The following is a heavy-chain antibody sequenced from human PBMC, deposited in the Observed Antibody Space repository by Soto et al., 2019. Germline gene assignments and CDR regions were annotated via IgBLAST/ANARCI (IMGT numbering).Heavy chain of an antibody. CDR1: GFTFGDYA. V-gene: IGHV3-49*03. CDR2: IRSKAYGGTT. Sequence: GGSLRLSCTASGFTFGDYAMSWFRQASGKGLEWVGFIRSKAYGGTTEYAASVKGRFTISRDDSKSIAYLQMNSLKTEDTAVYYCTRDNLWDYYGSGGNDYWGQGTLVTVSS. D-gene: IGHD3-10*01. CDR3: TRDNLWDYYGSGGNDY. J-gene: IGHJ4*02.